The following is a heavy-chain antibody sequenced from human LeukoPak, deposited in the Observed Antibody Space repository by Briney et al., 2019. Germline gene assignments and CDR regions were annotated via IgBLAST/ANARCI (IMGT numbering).Heavy chain of an antibody. CDR2: IKQDESEK. D-gene: IGHD2-15*01. Sequence: PGGSLRPSCAASGFTFSSYWMNWVRQAPGKGLEWVANIKQDESEKYYVDSVKGRFTISRDNAKNSLYLQMDSLRAEDTAVYYCARLTPIYCSGGSCLDYWGQGTLVTVSS. J-gene: IGHJ4*02. CDR1: GFTFSSYW. CDR3: ARLTPIYCSGGSCLDY. V-gene: IGHV3-7*01.